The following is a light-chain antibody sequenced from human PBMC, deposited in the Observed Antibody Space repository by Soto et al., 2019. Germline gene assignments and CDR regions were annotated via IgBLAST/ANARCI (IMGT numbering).Light chain of an antibody. CDR2: DAS. Sequence: DIPMTQSPSSLSASVGDRVTITCRASQGLRNYLAWYQQKPGKVPKLLIYDASTLQSGFPPRFSGSGSGTDFTLTISSLQPEDGATYYCQKYDSPPRTFGQGTKVEI. CDR1: QGLRNY. V-gene: IGKV1-27*01. CDR3: QKYDSPPRT. J-gene: IGKJ1*01.